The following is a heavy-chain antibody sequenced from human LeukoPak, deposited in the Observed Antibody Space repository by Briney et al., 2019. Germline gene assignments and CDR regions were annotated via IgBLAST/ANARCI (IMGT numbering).Heavy chain of an antibody. CDR2: IYHSGST. J-gene: IGHJ4*02. D-gene: IGHD6-19*01. CDR3: ARGGGWYGLYFDY. V-gene: IGHV4-4*02. CDR1: GGSISSSNW. Sequence: SETLSLTCAVSGGSISSSNWWSWVRQPPGKGLEWIGEIYHSGSTNYNPSLKSRVTISVDKSKNQFSLKLSSVTAADTAVYYCARGGGWYGLYFDYWGQGTLVTVSS.